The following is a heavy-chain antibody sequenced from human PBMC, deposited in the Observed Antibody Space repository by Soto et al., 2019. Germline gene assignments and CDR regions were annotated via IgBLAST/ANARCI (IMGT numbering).Heavy chain of an antibody. CDR3: ARENQRFLEWLFPSHYYGMDV. D-gene: IGHD3-3*01. CDR1: GFTFSSYG. V-gene: IGHV3-33*01. CDR2: IWYDGSNK. Sequence: PGGSLRLSCAASGFTFSSYGMHWVRQAPGKGLEWVAVIWYDGSNKYYADSVKGRFTISRDNSKNTLYLQMNSLRAEDTAVYYCARENQRFLEWLFPSHYYGMDVWGQGTTVTVSS. J-gene: IGHJ6*02.